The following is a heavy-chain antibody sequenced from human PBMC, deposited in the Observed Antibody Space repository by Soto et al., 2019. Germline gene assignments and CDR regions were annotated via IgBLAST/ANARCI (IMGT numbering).Heavy chain of an antibody. Sequence: SKALSLTCTVPGGSISSYYWSWIRQPPGKGLEWIGYIYYSGSTNYNPSLKSRVTISVDTSKNQFSLKLSSVTAADTAVYYCARAVQLRYYYYGMDVWGQGTTVTGSS. V-gene: IGHV4-59*01. CDR2: IYYSGST. CDR1: GGSISSYY. D-gene: IGHD4-17*01. J-gene: IGHJ6*02. CDR3: ARAVQLRYYYYGMDV.